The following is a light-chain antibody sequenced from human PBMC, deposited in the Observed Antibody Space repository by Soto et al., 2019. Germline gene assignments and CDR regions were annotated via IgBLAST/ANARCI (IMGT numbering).Light chain of an antibody. CDR2: DVS. V-gene: IGLV2-14*03. CDR1: SSDVGGYHY. CDR3: HSYTSSTTYV. Sequence: QSVLTQPASVSGSPGQSITISCTGTSSDVGGYHYVSWCQHHPGKAPKLMIYDVSTRPSGVSNRFSGSKSGNTASLTISGLQAEDEADYYCHSYTSSTTYVFGTGTKVTVL. J-gene: IGLJ1*01.